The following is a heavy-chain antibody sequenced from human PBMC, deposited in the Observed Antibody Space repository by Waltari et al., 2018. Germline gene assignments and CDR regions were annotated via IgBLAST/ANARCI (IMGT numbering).Heavy chain of an antibody. Sequence: GPTLVKPTQTLTLTCACYGFSVDTNGVGVEWVRQTPGKALEWLATVYWDDDKNYSPSLASRLTITKDTSKNQVVLTMTNMDPLDTATYFCAHSRSGYSSGCPDYWGQGTPVSVSS. J-gene: IGHJ4*02. D-gene: IGHD6-19*01. CDR3: AHSRSGYSSGCPDY. V-gene: IGHV2-5*02. CDR2: VYWDDDK. CDR1: GFSVDTNGVG.